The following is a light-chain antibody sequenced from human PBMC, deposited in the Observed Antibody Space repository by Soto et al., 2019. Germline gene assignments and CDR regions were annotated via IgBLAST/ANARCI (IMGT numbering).Light chain of an antibody. CDR3: QKYNSGLET. CDR2: DAS. V-gene: IGKV1-27*01. Sequence: DIQITQSPSSLSAFVGDRVTISCRASPGISNSVAWYQQKPGKVPKVLIYDASTLQSGVPSRFSGSGSGTDFTLTISSLQPEDVAIYYCQKYNSGLETFGPGTKVDIK. J-gene: IGKJ3*01. CDR1: PGISNS.